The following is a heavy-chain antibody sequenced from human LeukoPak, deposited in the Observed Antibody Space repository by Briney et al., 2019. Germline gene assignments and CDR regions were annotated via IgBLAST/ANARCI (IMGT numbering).Heavy chain of an antibody. J-gene: IGHJ4*02. CDR1: VYTFTSYG. Sequence: ASVKVSHKPSVYTFTSYGICWLRQAPGQGLEWMGWISAYNGNTNYAQKLQGRVTMTTDTSTSTAYMELRSLRSDDTAVYYCARDYVGNPSPTYCWGQGTLVTVSS. D-gene: IGHD4-23*01. V-gene: IGHV1-18*01. CDR2: ISAYNGNT. CDR3: ARDYVGNPSPTYC.